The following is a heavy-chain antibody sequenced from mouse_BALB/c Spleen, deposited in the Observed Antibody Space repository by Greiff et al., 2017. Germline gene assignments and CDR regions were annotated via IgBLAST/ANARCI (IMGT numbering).Heavy chain of an antibody. CDR3: ARHLGNYYAMDY. D-gene: IGHD4-1*01. CDR1: GFTFSSYT. CDR2: ISNGGGST. V-gene: IGHV5-12-2*01. J-gene: IGHJ4*01. Sequence: EVKLMESGGGLVQPGGSLKLSCAASGFTFSSYTMSWVRQTPEKRLEWVAYISNGGGSTYYPDTVKGRFTISRDNAKNTLYLQMSSLKSEDTAMYYCARHLGNYYAMDYWGQGTSVTVSS.